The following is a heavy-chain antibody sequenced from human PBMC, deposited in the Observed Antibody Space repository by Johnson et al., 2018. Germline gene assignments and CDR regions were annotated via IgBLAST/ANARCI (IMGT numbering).Heavy chain of an antibody. V-gene: IGHV3-23*04. CDR3: AKGRYYGDYEDYYYYGMDV. CDR1: GFTFSSYA. CDR2: ISGSGGST. J-gene: IGHJ6*02. Sequence: EVQLVETGGGLVQPGGSLRLSCAASGFTFSSYAMSWVRQAPGKGLEWVSAISGSGGSTYYADSVKGRLTSSRDNSKNTLYMQMNSLRAEDTAVYYCAKGRYYGDYEDYYYYGMDVWGQGTTVTVSS. D-gene: IGHD4-17*01.